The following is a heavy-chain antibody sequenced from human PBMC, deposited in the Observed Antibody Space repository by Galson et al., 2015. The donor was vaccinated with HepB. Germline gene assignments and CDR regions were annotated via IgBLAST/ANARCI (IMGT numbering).Heavy chain of an antibody. CDR2: INTNTGNP. CDR3: ARYSRRYDYVWGSYRPYWYFDL. D-gene: IGHD3-16*02. J-gene: IGHJ2*01. CDR1: GYAFTSYA. Sequence: SVKVSCKASGYAFTSYAMNGVRQAPGQGLEWMGWINTNTGNPTYAHGFTGRFVFSLDTSVSTAYLQISSLKAEDTAVYYCARYSRRYDYVWGSYRPYWYFDLWGRGTLVTVSS. V-gene: IGHV7-4-1*02.